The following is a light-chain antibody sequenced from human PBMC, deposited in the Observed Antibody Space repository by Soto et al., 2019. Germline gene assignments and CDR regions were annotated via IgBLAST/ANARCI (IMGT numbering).Light chain of an antibody. Sequence: EVVLTQSPATLSVSPGERATLSCRASQNVNINLAWYQQKPGQAPYLLIYTASTRATGVPARFSGSGSGTEFTLTISTLQSEDFTVYYCQQYNNGPITFGQGTRLEIK. V-gene: IGKV3-15*01. CDR2: TAS. CDR1: QNVNIN. J-gene: IGKJ5*01. CDR3: QQYNNGPIT.